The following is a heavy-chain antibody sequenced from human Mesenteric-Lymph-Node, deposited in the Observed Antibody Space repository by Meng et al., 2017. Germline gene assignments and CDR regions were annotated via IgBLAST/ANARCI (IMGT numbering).Heavy chain of an antibody. CDR3: VKELYQGHTTNFDY. D-gene: IGHD4-17*01. V-gene: IGHV3-23*01. CDR1: GFTFSSYG. J-gene: IGHJ4*02. CDR2: VSMSGGGT. Sequence: GESLKISCAASGFTFSSYGMSWVRQAPGKGLEWVSSVSMSGGGTYYADSVRGRFTISRDNSKNTLYLQMNSLSAEDTALYYCVKELYQGHTTNFDYWGQGTLVTVSS.